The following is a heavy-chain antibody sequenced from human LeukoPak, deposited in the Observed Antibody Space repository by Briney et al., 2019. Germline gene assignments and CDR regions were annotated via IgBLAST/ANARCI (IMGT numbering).Heavy chain of an antibody. V-gene: IGHV3-30*02. CDR2: IQYDGNDK. J-gene: IGHJ4*02. CDR3: TKDFNWGWDY. CDR1: GFTFSSNS. D-gene: IGHD7-27*01. Sequence: PGGSLRLSCAASGFTFSSNSMHWVRQAPGKGLEWVTFIQYDGNDKYYADSVKGRFTISRDNSKNTLYLQMNSLRAEDTAMYYCTKDFNWGWDYWGQGTLVTVSS.